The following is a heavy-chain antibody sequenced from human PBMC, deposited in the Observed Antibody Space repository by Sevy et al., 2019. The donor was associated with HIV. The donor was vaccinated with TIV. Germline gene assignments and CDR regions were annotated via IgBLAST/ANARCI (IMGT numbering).Heavy chain of an antibody. D-gene: IGHD3-22*01. J-gene: IGHJ5*01. Sequence: ASVKVSCTTSGYTFANYDINWVRQATGQGLEWMGWMNPHSGNTGSAQKFQGRVTMTRDTSISTAYMELSSLTFDDTAIYYCARVSASYYYDMAVSMEFYWFDSWGQGTLVTVSS. CDR3: ARVSASYYYDMAVSMEFYWFDS. CDR2: MNPHSGNT. CDR1: GYTFANYD. V-gene: IGHV1-8*01.